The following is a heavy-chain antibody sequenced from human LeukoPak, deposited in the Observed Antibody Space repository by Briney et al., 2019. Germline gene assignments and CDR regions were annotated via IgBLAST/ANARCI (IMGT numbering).Heavy chain of an antibody. D-gene: IGHD2-2*01. CDR1: GFTFSSYA. V-gene: IGHV3-23*01. CDR3: AKDAYCSSTSCYGPYYYYGMDV. J-gene: IGHJ6*02. Sequence: PPGGSLRLSCAASGFTFSSYAMSWVRQAPGKGLEWVSATSGSGGSTYYADSVKGRFTLSRDNSKNTLYLQMNSLRAEDTAVYYCAKDAYCSSTSCYGPYYYYGMDVWGQGTTVTVSS. CDR2: TSGSGGST.